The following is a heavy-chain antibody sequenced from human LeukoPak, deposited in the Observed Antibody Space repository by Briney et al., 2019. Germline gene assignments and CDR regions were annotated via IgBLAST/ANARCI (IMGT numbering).Heavy chain of an antibody. CDR3: ARTKEMATISYFDS. D-gene: IGHD5-24*01. CDR2: INQDGTEK. Sequence: GGSLRLSCAASGFTFTTYWMSWVRQLPGKGLEWVANINQDGTEKYYVDSVKGRFTISRDNAKNSLDLQMNSLRAEDTAVYYCARTKEMATISYFDSWGQGTLVTVSS. V-gene: IGHV3-7*01. CDR1: GFTFTTYW. J-gene: IGHJ4*02.